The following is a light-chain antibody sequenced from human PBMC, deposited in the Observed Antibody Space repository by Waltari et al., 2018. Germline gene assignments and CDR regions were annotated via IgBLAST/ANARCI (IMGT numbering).Light chain of an antibody. V-gene: IGKV3-20*01. J-gene: IGKJ1*01. Sequence: EVLLTQSPGTLSLSPGDRATLSCRASQSVGRSLAWYQQKPGQAPRLLIYGASTRFTGIPDRFSGSGSGTDFSLTISRLEPEDFAVYYCQHYVRLPATFGQGTTVEIK. CDR1: QSVGRS. CDR3: QHYVRLPAT. CDR2: GAS.